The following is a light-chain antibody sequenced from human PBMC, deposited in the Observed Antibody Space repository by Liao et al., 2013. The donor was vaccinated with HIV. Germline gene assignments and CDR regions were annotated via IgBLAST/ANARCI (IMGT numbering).Light chain of an antibody. J-gene: IGLJ2*01. CDR3: QAWDSSTMV. V-gene: IGLV3-1*01. Sequence: YELTQPPSVSVSPGQTASITCSGDKLGDKYVCWYQQKPGQSPLLVIYEDTKRPSGIPERFSGSNSGNTATLTISGTQAMDEADYYCQAWDSSTMVFGGGTKLTVL. CDR1: KLGDKY. CDR2: EDT.